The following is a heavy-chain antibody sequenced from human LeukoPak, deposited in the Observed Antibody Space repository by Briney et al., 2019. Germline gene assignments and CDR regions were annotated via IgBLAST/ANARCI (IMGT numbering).Heavy chain of an antibody. CDR3: ARGWGSGWYLDY. CDR2: IYYSGST. V-gene: IGHV4-39*07. D-gene: IGHD6-19*01. Sequence: SETLSLTCTVSGGSISSNTYYWGWIRQPPGKGLEWIGSIYYSGSTYYNPSLKSRVTISVDTSKNQFSLKLSSVTAADTAVYYCARGWGSGWYLDYWGQGTLVTVSS. J-gene: IGHJ4*02. CDR1: GGSISSNTYY.